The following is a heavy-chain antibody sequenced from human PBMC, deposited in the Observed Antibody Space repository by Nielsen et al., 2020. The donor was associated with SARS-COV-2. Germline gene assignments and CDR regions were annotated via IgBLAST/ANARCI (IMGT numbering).Heavy chain of an antibody. Sequence: GGSLRLSCEASGFSIYAMAWVRQAPGRGLQWVSTISSRGDNTYYADSVKGRFTISRDNSRDTLYLQMNSLRVDDTALYFCARDDVVRGDALDMWGPGTMVTVSP. D-gene: IGHD3-10*01. J-gene: IGHJ3*02. CDR2: ISSRGDNT. CDR3: ARDDVVRGDALDM. CDR1: GFSIYA. V-gene: IGHV3-23*01.